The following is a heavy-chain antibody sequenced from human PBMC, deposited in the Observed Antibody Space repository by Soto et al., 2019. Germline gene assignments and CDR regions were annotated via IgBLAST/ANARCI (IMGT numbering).Heavy chain of an antibody. CDR2: ISAYNGNT. CDR3: ARDEGIVVVVAHDD. D-gene: IGHD2-15*01. Sequence: ASVKVSCKASGYTFTSYGISWVRQAPGQGLEWMGWISAYNGNTNYAQKLQGRVTMTTDTSTSTAYMELRSLRSDDTAVYYCARDEGIVVVVAHDDWGQGTLVTVSS. V-gene: IGHV1-18*01. CDR1: GYTFTSYG. J-gene: IGHJ4*02.